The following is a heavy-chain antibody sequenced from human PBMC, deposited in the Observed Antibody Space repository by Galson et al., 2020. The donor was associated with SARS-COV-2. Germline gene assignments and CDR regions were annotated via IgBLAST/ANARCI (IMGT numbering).Heavy chain of an antibody. Sequence: SVKVSCKASGFTFTSSAVQWVRQARGQRLEWIGWIVVGSGNTNYAQKFQERVTITRDMSTSTAYMELSSLSSEDTAVYYCAAPSCSSTSCYDAVDSWGQGTMVTVSA. CDR2: IVVGSGNT. V-gene: IGHV1-58*01. D-gene: IGHD2-2*01. J-gene: IGHJ3*02. CDR1: GFTFTSSA. CDR3: AAPSCSSTSCYDAVDS.